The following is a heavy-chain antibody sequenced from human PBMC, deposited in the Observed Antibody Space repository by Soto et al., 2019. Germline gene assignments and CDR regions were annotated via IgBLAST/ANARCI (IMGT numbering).Heavy chain of an antibody. J-gene: IGHJ4*02. CDR1: GYTFSDHD. Sequence: QVQLVQSGAEVKKPGASVKVSCKASGYTFSDHDINWVRQASGQGPEWLGWMNPNSGDTGYAQNFQGRVTMTRDTSKRTAYMALSSLRSEDTAVYYCARVGGNWNDDYFDYWGQGPLVTVSS. CDR2: MNPNSGDT. CDR3: ARVGGNWNDDYFDY. D-gene: IGHD1-1*01. V-gene: IGHV1-8*01.